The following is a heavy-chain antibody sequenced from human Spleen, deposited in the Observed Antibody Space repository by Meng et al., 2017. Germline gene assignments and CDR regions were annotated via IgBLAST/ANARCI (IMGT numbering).Heavy chain of an antibody. V-gene: IGHV3-30*04. CDR3: ARYYPSGDYFVY. D-gene: IGHD3-10*01. Sequence: GESLKISCAASGFTFSSYAMHWVRQAPGKGLEWVAVISYDGSNKYYADSVKGRFTISRDNSKNTLYLQMNSLRAEDTAVYYCARYYPSGDYFVYWGQGTLVTVSS. J-gene: IGHJ4*02. CDR1: GFTFSSYA. CDR2: ISYDGSNK.